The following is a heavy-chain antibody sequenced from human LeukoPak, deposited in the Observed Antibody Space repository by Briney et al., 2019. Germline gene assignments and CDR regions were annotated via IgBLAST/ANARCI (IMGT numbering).Heavy chain of an antibody. CDR2: INHSGST. Sequence: SETLSLTCAVYGGSFSGYYWSWIRQPPGKGLEWIGEINHSGSTNYNPSLKSRVTISVDTSKNQFSLKLSSVTAADTAVYYCARQGAEGVKTYYYDSSGYRDYWGQGTLVTVSS. CDR1: GGSFSGYY. CDR3: ARQGAEGVKTYYYDSSGYRDY. J-gene: IGHJ4*02. D-gene: IGHD3-22*01. V-gene: IGHV4-34*01.